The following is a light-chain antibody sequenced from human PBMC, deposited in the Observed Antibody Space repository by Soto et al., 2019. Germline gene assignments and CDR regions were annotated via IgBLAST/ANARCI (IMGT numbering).Light chain of an antibody. Sequence: QSALTQPASVSGSPGQSITISCTGTSSDIGTYNYVSWYQHHPGKAPKLMIYDVTNRPSGVSNRFSGSKSGNTASLTISGLQAEDAADYYGSSYTSSSTVVFGGGTKLTVL. CDR2: DVT. CDR1: SSDIGTYNY. V-gene: IGLV2-14*03. CDR3: SSYTSSSTVV. J-gene: IGLJ2*01.